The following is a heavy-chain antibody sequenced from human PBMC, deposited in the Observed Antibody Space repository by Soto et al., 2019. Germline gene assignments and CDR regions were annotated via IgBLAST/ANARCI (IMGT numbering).Heavy chain of an antibody. D-gene: IGHD2-21*02. CDR2: SYYSGST. Sequence: QVQLQESGPGLVKPSETLSLTCTVSGGSISSYYWSWIRQPPGKGLEWIGYSYYSGSTNYNPSLKSRVTISVDTSKNPFSLKLSSVTAADTAVYSCARVAGDQQVFDYWGQGTLVTVSS. CDR1: GGSISSYY. V-gene: IGHV4-59*01. J-gene: IGHJ4*02. CDR3: ARVAGDQQVFDY.